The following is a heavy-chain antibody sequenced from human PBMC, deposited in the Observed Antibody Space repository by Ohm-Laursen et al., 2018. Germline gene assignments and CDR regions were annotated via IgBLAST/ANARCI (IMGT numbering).Heavy chain of an antibody. J-gene: IGHJ6*02. Sequence: GTLSLTCTVSAGSITNYYWTWVRQPAGKGLERIGRISSSGSTNYNPSLKSRVTMSVDTSKNQLSLKVNSVTAADTAVYYCARDLGFAAPMDVWGQGTTVTVSS. CDR2: ISSSGST. V-gene: IGHV4-4*07. CDR1: AGSITNYY. CDR3: ARDLGFAAPMDV. D-gene: IGHD7-27*01.